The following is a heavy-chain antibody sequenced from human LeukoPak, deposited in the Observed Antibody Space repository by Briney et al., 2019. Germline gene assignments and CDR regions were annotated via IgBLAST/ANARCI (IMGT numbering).Heavy chain of an antibody. V-gene: IGHV1-18*04. Sequence: GASVKVSCKASGYTFTSYGISWVRQAPGQGLEWMGWISAYNGNTNYAQKLQGRVTMTTDTSTSTAYMELRSPRSDDTAVYYCARVLGSRSQYYFDYWGQGTLVTVSS. CDR1: GYTFTSYG. CDR2: ISAYNGNT. J-gene: IGHJ4*02. D-gene: IGHD7-27*01. CDR3: ARVLGSRSQYYFDY.